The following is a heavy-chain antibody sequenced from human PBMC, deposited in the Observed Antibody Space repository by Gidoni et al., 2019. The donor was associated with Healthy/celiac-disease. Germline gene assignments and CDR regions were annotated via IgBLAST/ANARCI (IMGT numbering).Heavy chain of an antibody. D-gene: IGHD3-3*01. CDR1: GGSFSGYY. CDR2: INHSGST. J-gene: IGHJ5*02. V-gene: IGHV4-34*01. CDR3: ARGQIYDFWSGYYPTWFDP. Sequence: QVQLQQWGAGLLKPSETLSLTCAVYGGSFSGYYWSWIRQPPGKGLEWIGEINHSGSTNYNPSLKSRVTISVDTSKNQFSLKLSSVTAADTAVYYCARGQIYDFWSGYYPTWFDPWGQGTLVTVSS.